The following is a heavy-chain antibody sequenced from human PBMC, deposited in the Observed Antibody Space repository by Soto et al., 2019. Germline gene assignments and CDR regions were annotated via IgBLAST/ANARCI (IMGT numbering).Heavy chain of an antibody. CDR3: ARGRDGYNPEY. CDR1: GFTFRNYG. V-gene: IGHV3-33*01. CDR2: IWYDGSNK. Sequence: VQLVESGGGVVQPGRSLRLSCAASGFTFRNYGMHWVRQAPGKGLEWMAMIWYDGSNKHYADSVKGRFTISRDNSKNTLYLQMNSLRDEDTAVYYCARGRDGYNPEYWGQGTLVTVSS. J-gene: IGHJ4*02. D-gene: IGHD5-12*01.